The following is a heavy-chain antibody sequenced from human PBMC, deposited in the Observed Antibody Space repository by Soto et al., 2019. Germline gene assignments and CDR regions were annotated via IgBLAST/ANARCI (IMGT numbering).Heavy chain of an antibody. V-gene: IGHV3-23*01. CDR1: GFTFGNYG. CDR3: AKGFIVVVTVLRPDDAFEV. CDR2: ISGGGGNT. Sequence: DVQLLASGGGLVQPGGSLRLSCATSGFTFGNYGMNWVRQAPGKGLEWVSGISGGGGNTYYADSVKVRFTITRDPSKNTVVLETNCLRAEDPAVYYCAKGFIVVVTVLRPDDAFEVWGQGTLVTVSS. D-gene: IGHD2-21*02. J-gene: IGHJ3*01.